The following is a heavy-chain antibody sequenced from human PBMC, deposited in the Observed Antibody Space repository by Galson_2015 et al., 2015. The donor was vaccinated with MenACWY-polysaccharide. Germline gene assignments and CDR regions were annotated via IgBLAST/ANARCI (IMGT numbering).Heavy chain of an antibody. CDR1: GFTFSSYW. J-gene: IGHJ6*02. V-gene: IGHV3-7*01. CDR2: IKQDGSEK. D-gene: IGHD5-18*01. Sequence: SLRLSCAASGFTFSSYWMSWVRQAPGKGLEWVANIKQDGSEKYYVDSVKGRFTISRDNAKNSLYLQMNSLRAEDTAVYYCATFGYSYGYYYYYGMDVWGQGTTVTVSS. CDR3: ATFGYSYGYYYYYGMDV.